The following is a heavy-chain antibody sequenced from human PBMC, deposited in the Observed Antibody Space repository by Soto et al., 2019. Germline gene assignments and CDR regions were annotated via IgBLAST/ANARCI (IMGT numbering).Heavy chain of an antibody. CDR3: ARSPRPGHIVVATATKHFDS. Sequence: ASVKVSCKASGDTFVSYAISWVRQAPGQGLEWMGGIIPIFGTPEYAQKFQGRVTITADESTSTAYMELSSLRSEDTAVYYCARSPRPGHIVVATATKHFDSWGQGTPVTVSS. J-gene: IGHJ4*02. V-gene: IGHV1-69*13. CDR1: GDTFVSYA. CDR2: IIPIFGTP. D-gene: IGHD2-21*02.